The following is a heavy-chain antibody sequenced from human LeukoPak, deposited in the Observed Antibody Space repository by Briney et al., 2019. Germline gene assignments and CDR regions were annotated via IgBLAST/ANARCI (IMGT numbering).Heavy chain of an antibody. V-gene: IGHV1-46*01. J-gene: IGHJ4*02. Sequence: ASVKVSCKASGYSFTSNYIHWVRQAPGQGLEWMGMIYPRDGSTSYAQKFQGRVTVTRDTSISTAYMELSRLTSDDTAMYYCARDYCSSTSCLFDYWGQGTLVTVSS. CDR2: IYPRDGST. D-gene: IGHD2-2*01. CDR1: GYSFTSNY. CDR3: ARDYCSSTSCLFDY.